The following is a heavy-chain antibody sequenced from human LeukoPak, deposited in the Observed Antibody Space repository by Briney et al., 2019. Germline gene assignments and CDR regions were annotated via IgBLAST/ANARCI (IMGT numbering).Heavy chain of an antibody. D-gene: IGHD6-19*01. CDR2: IYSGSST. CDR1: GFTVSSNY. CDR3: ARDRSSGWYVYDY. Sequence: WGSLRLSCVASGFTVSSNYMSWVRQAPGKGLEWVSVIYSGSSTYYAESVKGRFTISRNTSKNTLYLQMNSLRADDTAVYYCARDRSSGWYVYDYWGQGTLVTVST. J-gene: IGHJ4*02. V-gene: IGHV3-53*01.